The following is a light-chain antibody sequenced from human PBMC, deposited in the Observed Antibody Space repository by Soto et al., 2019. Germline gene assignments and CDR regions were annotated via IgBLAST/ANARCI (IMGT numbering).Light chain of an antibody. CDR3: SSYTSSNTLDV. V-gene: IGLV2-14*01. CDR2: EVS. Sequence: QSSLTQPASVSGSAGQSITIPCTGTSSDVGGYNYVSWYQQHPGKAPKLMIYEVSNRPSGVSNRFSGSKSGNTASLTISGLQAEDEADYYCSSYTSSNTLDVFGTGTKVTVL. J-gene: IGLJ1*01. CDR1: SSDVGGYNY.